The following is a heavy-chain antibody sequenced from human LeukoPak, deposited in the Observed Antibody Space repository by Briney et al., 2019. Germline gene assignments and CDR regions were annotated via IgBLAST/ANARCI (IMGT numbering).Heavy chain of an antibody. V-gene: IGHV1-18*01. CDR2: ISAYNGNT. D-gene: IGHD3-3*01. CDR1: GYTFTSYG. Sequence: ASVKVSCKASGYTFTSYGIGWVRQAPGQGLEWMGWISAYNGNTNYAQKLQGRVTMTTDTSTSTAYMELRSLRSDDTAVYYCARDITALLRFLEWLPRDYYYYGMDVWGQGTTVTVSS. J-gene: IGHJ6*02. CDR3: ARDITALLRFLEWLPRDYYYYGMDV.